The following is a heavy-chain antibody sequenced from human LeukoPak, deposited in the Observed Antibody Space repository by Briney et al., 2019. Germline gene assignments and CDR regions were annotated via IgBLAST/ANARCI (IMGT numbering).Heavy chain of an antibody. CDR3: ARDTPAAGTLVSPTY. J-gene: IGHJ4*02. CDR2: ISSSGSTT. Sequence: HSGGSLILSCAASGFIFSSYSMNWVRQAPGKGLEWVSSISSSGSTTYYADSVKGRFTIPRDNAKNSLYLQMNSLRDEDTAVYYCARDTPAAGTLVSPTYWGQGTLVTVSS. CDR1: GFIFSSYS. V-gene: IGHV3-48*02. D-gene: IGHD6-13*01.